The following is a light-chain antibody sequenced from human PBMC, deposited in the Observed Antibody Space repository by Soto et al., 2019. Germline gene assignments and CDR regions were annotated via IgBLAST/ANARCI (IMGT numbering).Light chain of an antibody. Sequence: DIQMTQSPSSLSASLGYRATITCRASQSISSWLAWYQQKPGKAPKLLIYDASTLQSGVPSRYSGSGSGTEFTLTISNLQPDDFATYYCQQYESYSPWTFGQGTKVDIK. CDR2: DAS. J-gene: IGKJ1*01. CDR3: QQYESYSPWT. V-gene: IGKV1-5*01. CDR1: QSISSW.